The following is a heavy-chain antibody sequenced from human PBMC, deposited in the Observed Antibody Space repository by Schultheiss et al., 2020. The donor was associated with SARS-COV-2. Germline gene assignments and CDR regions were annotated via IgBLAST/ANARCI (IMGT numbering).Heavy chain of an antibody. D-gene: IGHD2-8*01. CDR2: VSYSGTT. Sequence: SETLSLTCAVSDDSIASGVYSWSWIRQPPGKGLEWIGSVSYSGTTYHNPSLESRVTISIDTSKNHFSLKLSSVTAADTAMYYCARDGGLPRMVGLTTYNYYGMDVWGQGTTVTVSS. V-gene: IGHV4-39*07. CDR3: ARDGGLPRMVGLTTYNYYGMDV. CDR1: DDSIASGVYS. J-gene: IGHJ6*02.